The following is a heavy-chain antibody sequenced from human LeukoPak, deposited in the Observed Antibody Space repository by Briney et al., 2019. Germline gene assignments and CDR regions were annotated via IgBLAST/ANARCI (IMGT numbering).Heavy chain of an antibody. Sequence: EASVKVSCKASGGTFSSYAISWVRRAPGQGLEWMGGIIPIFGTANYAQKFQGRVTITADESTSTAYMELSSLRSEDTAVYYCARDPAGVTTSVSYFDYWGQGTLVTVSS. CDR3: ARDPAGVTTSVSYFDY. J-gene: IGHJ4*02. D-gene: IGHD4-17*01. CDR1: GGTFSSYA. CDR2: IIPIFGTA. V-gene: IGHV1-69*13.